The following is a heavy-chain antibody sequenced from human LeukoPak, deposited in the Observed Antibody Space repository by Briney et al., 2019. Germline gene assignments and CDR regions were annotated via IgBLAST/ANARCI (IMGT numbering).Heavy chain of an antibody. D-gene: IGHD1-26*01. Sequence: AGSLRLACAASGFTVSSNYMSWVRQAPGKGLEWVSVIYSGGSTYYADSVKGRFTISRDNSKNTLYLQMNSLRAEDTAVYYCARVVRGLHDYWGQGTLVTVSS. CDR2: IYSGGST. J-gene: IGHJ4*02. CDR1: GFTVSSNY. V-gene: IGHV3-53*01. CDR3: ARVVRGLHDY.